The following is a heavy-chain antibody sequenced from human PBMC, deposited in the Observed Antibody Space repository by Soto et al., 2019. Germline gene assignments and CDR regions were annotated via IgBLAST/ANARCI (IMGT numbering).Heavy chain of an antibody. CDR3: VKNWDTTCSSSSH. Sequence: PGGSLRLSCAASGFTFSTYAMSWVRQAPGKGLEWVSAISGTGGSTYYADSVKGRFTISRDNSKNTLYLQMNSLRAEDTAVYYCVKNWDTTCSSSSHWGQGTLVPVSS. CDR1: GFTFSTYA. D-gene: IGHD6-6*01. V-gene: IGHV3-23*01. CDR2: ISGTGGST. J-gene: IGHJ4*02.